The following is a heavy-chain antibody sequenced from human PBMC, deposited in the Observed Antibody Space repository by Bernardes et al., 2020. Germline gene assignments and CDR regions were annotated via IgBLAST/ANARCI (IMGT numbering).Heavy chain of an antibody. CDR1: GYSFTSYW. D-gene: IGHD3-16*02. CDR3: ARHGTYYDYVWGSYRQIPFDY. J-gene: IGHJ4*02. CDR2: IYPGDSDT. V-gene: IGHV5-51*01. Sequence: GESLKISCKGSGYSFTSYWIGWVRQMPGKGLEWMGIIYPGDSDTRYSPSFQGQVTISADKSICTAYLQWSSLKASDTAMYYCARHGTYYDYVWGSYRQIPFDYWGQGTLVTVSS.